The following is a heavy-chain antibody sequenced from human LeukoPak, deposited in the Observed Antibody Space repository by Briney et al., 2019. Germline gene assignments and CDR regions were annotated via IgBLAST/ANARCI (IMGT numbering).Heavy chain of an antibody. J-gene: IGHJ4*02. V-gene: IGHV4-59*01. D-gene: IGHD5-18*01. CDR1: GDSITSYY. Sequence: KASETLSLTCSVSGDSITSYYWSWIRQPPGKGLEYIGYINYSGSTNYNPSLKSRVTISVDTSKNQFSLKLSSVTAADTAVYYCARSGYSYGYDYWGQGTLVTVSS. CDR3: ARSGYSYGYDY. CDR2: INYSGST.